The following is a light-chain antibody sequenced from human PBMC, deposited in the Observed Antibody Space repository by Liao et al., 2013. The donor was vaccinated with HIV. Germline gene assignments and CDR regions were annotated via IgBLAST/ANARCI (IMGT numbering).Light chain of an antibody. CDR1: NIGSKN. CDR2: YDH. CDR3: QVWDSSRDPHYV. Sequence: GSVAPGKTARISCGGNNIGSKNVHWYQQKPGQAPVLVIYYDHVRPSRIPERFSGSNSGNTATLTISRVEAGDEADYYCQVWDSSRDPHYVFGTGTKVTVL. V-gene: IGLV3-21*01. J-gene: IGLJ1*01.